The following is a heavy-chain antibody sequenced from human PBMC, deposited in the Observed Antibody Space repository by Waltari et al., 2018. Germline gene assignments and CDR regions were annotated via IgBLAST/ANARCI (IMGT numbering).Heavy chain of an antibody. CDR1: GFTFDDYA. Sequence: EVQLVESGGGLVQPGRSLRLSCAASGFTFDDYAMHWVRQAPGKGLEWVSGISWNSGSIGDADCVKGRFNISRDNAKNSLYLQMNSLRAEDTALYYCAKDMGRIAAAGNDAFDIWGQGTMVTVSS. J-gene: IGHJ3*02. CDR3: AKDMGRIAAAGNDAFDI. V-gene: IGHV3-9*01. D-gene: IGHD6-13*01. CDR2: ISWNSGSI.